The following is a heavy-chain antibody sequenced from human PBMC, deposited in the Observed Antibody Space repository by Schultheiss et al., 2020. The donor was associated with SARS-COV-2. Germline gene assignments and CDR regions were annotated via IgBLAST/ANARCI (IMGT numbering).Heavy chain of an antibody. J-gene: IGHJ4*02. CDR2: INHSGST. V-gene: IGHV4-34*01. CDR1: GGSFSGYY. D-gene: IGHD3-16*02. Sequence: SETLSLTCAVYGGSFSGYYWSWIRQPPGKGLEWIGEINHSGSTYYNPSLKSRVTISVDTSKNQFSLKLSSVTAADTAVYYCARVHGYEDYVWGSYRAYFDYWGQGTLVTVSS. CDR3: ARVHGYEDYVWGSYRAYFDY.